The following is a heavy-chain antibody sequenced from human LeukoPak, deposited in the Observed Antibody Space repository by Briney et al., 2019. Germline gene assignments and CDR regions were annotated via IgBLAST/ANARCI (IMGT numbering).Heavy chain of an antibody. V-gene: IGHV4-61*02. CDR2: IYTSGST. Sequence: SETLSLTCTVSGGSISSGSYYWSWIRQPAGKGLEWIGRIYTSGSTNYNPSLKSRVTISVDTSKNQFSLKLSSVTAADTAVYYCARIRREPKDYYYYYMDVWGKGTTVTVS. CDR1: GGSISSGSYY. D-gene: IGHD1-26*01. CDR3: ARIRREPKDYYYYYMDV. J-gene: IGHJ6*03.